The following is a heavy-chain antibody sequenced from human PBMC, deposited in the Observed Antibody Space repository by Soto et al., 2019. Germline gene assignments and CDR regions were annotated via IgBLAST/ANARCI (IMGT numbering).Heavy chain of an antibody. Sequence: SVKVSCKASGGTFSSYAISWVRQAPGQGLEWMGGIIPIFGTANYAQKFQGRVTITADKSTSTAYMELSSLRSEGTAVYYCARDQEYSSSYYFDYWGQGTLVTVSS. CDR3: ARDQEYSSSYYFDY. CDR2: IIPIFGTA. CDR1: GGTFSSYA. J-gene: IGHJ4*02. V-gene: IGHV1-69*06. D-gene: IGHD6-6*01.